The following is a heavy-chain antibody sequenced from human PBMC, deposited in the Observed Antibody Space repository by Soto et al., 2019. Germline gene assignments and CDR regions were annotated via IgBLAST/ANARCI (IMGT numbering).Heavy chain of an antibody. CDR2: IYYSGTA. CDR1: DGSISTSSYY. V-gene: IGHV4-39*01. Sequence: PSETLSLTCTVSDGSISTSSYYWGWVRQPPGKGLEWIGSIYYSGTAHYTPSLKSRLTISVDTSKNQFSLNLSAVTAADTAVYYCARRATTVTYDAFDIWGQGTMVTVSS. J-gene: IGHJ3*02. D-gene: IGHD4-17*01. CDR3: ARRATTVTYDAFDI.